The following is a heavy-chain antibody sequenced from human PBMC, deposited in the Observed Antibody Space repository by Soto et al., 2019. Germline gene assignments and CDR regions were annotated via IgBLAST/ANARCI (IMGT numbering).Heavy chain of an antibody. V-gene: IGHV1-69*05. CDR3: ARDASSGYSTRWFADY. Sequence: SVKVSCKASGGTFSSYAISWVRQAHGQGLEWMGGIIPIFGTANYAQKFQGRFTISRDNAKNSLNLQMNSLRDEDTAVYFCARDASSGYSTRWFADYWGQGTLVTVSS. D-gene: IGHD6-13*01. CDR2: IIPIFGTA. CDR1: GGTFSSYA. J-gene: IGHJ4*02.